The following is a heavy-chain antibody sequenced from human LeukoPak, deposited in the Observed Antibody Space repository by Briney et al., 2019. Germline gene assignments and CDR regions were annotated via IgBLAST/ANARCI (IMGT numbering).Heavy chain of an antibody. CDR2: IYTSGST. D-gene: IGHD3-9*01. CDR1: GGSISSGSYY. CDR3: ARGRLNLYDILTGYHTRAGFDY. J-gene: IGHJ4*02. V-gene: IGHV4-61*02. Sequence: SETLSLTCTVSGGSISSGSYYWSWIRQPAGKGLEWIGRIYTSGSTNYNPSLKSRVTISVDTSKNQFSLKLSSVTAADTAVYYCARGRLNLYDILTGYHTRAGFDYWGQGTLVTVSS.